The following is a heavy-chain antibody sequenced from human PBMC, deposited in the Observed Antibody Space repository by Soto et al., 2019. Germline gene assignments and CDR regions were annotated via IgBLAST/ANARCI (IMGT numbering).Heavy chain of an antibody. CDR2: IYYSGST. J-gene: IGHJ6*02. D-gene: IGHD5-18*01. CDR3: ARHAVDTAIHQPVKHDYGMDV. V-gene: IGHV4-39*01. CDR1: GGSISSSSYY. Sequence: QLQLQESGPGLVKPSETLSLTCTVSGGSISSSSYYWGWIRQPPGKGLEWIGSIYYSGSTYYNPSLKSRVTISVDTSKNQFSLKLSSVTAADTAVYYCARHAVDTAIHQPVKHDYGMDVWGQGTTVTVSS.